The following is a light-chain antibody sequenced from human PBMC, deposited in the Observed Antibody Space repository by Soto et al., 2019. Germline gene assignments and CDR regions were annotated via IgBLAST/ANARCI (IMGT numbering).Light chain of an antibody. Sequence: EIVLTQSPGTLSLSPGERATLSCRASQSVSSSYLAWYQQKPGQAPRLLIYGASSRATGIPDRFSGSGSGTDFTLTISRLEPEDFAVYYCQQYGISRRQFGQGTKVEIK. J-gene: IGKJ1*01. CDR3: QQYGISRRQ. CDR2: GAS. CDR1: QSVSSSY. V-gene: IGKV3-20*01.